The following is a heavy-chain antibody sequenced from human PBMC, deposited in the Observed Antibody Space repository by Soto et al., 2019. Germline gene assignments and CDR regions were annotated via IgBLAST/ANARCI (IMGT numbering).Heavy chain of an antibody. CDR3: ARGLECRGYCLDKPTWFGP. J-gene: IGHJ5*02. CDR2: IIPIFGTP. Sequence: SVKVSCKASGGTFSTYTFSWVRQAPGQGLEWMGRIIPIFGTPYYAQKFQGRVAITADKSTSTVYMELSSLGSDDTAVYFCARGLECRGYCLDKPTWFGPWGQGTLVTVSS. V-gene: IGHV1-69*06. CDR1: GGTFSTYT. D-gene: IGHD2-15*01.